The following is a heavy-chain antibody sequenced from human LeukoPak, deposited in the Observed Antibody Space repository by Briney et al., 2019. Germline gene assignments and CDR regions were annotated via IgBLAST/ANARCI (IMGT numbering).Heavy chain of an antibody. CDR2: IGYDGSKK. CDR1: GFTFSSYG. CDR3: ARSPGGYSGYDYID. D-gene: IGHD5-12*01. Sequence: GGSLRLSCAASGFTFSSYGMHWVRQAPGKGLEWVAVIGYDGSKKYYADLVKGRFTISRDNSKNTVFLEMNTLRAEDTAVYYCARSPGGYSGYDYIDWGQGTRVTVSS. V-gene: IGHV3-33*01. J-gene: IGHJ4*02.